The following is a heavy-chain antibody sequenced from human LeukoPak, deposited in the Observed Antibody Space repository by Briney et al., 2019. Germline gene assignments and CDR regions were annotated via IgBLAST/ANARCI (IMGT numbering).Heavy chain of an antibody. V-gene: IGHV4-38-2*02. CDR3: ARDFGELLGDAFDI. CDR1: GYSISSGYY. CDR2: IYHSGST. J-gene: IGHJ3*02. D-gene: IGHD3-10*01. Sequence: PSETLSLTCTVSGYSISSGYYWGWIRQPPGKGLEWIGSIYHSGSTNYNPSLKSRVTISVDTSKNQFSLKLSSVTAADTAVYYCARDFGELLGDAFDIWGQGTMVTVSS.